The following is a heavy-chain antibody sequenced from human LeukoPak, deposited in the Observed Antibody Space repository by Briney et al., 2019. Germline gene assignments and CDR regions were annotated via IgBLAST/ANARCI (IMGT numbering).Heavy chain of an antibody. CDR1: GFTFSSYA. CDR3: AKDTTYYYGSGSYNYFDY. CDR2: ISGSGGST. Sequence: GGSLRLSCAASGFTFSSYAMSWVRQAPGKGLEWVSAISGSGGSTYYADSVKGRFTISRDNSKSTLYLQMNSLRAEDTAVYYCAKDTTYYYGSGSYNYFDYWGQGTPVTVSS. J-gene: IGHJ4*02. V-gene: IGHV3-23*01. D-gene: IGHD3-10*01.